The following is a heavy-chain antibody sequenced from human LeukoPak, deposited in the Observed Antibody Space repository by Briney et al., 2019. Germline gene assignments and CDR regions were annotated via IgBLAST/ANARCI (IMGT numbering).Heavy chain of an antibody. CDR1: VFTFSSYA. CDR2: ISGSGGST. D-gene: IGHD3-10*01. CDR3: AKAAMEYYGSGSYYRFPY. J-gene: IGHJ4*02. V-gene: IGHV3-23*01. Sequence: GGSLRLSCAASVFTFSSYAMIWVRQSPGKGREGGSSISGSGGSTYYADSVKGRFTISRDNSKNSLYLQMNSLRAEDTAVYYCAKAAMEYYGSGSYYRFPYWGQGTLVTVSS.